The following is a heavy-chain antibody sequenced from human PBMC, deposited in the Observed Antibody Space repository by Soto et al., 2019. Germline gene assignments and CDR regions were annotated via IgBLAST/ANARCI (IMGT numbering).Heavy chain of an antibody. V-gene: IGHV4-59*01. D-gene: IGHD1-1*01. CDR2: IYYTGST. J-gene: IGHJ3*02. CDR3: TRSITGYAFDI. CDR1: GGSINTYY. Sequence: QVQLQESGPGLVKPSETLSLTCTVSGGSINTYYWTWIRQPPGRGLEWVGYIYYTGSTSYNPSLRGRATISLDRSKNQFSLKLTSVTSADTAVYFSTRSITGYAFDIWGQGTMVTVSS.